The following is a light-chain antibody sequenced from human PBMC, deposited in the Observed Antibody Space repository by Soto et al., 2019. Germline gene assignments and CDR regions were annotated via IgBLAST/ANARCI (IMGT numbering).Light chain of an antibody. V-gene: IGKV1-5*03. CDR3: QHYNSSSGA. CDR1: QTISSW. Sequence: IQMTQSPSTLSGSLGDRVTITCGASQTISSWLAWYQQKPGKAPKLLIYNASTLKSGVPSRFSGSGSGTEFTLTISSLPPDDFATYYCQHYNSSSGAFGQGTKVDIK. J-gene: IGKJ1*01. CDR2: NAS.